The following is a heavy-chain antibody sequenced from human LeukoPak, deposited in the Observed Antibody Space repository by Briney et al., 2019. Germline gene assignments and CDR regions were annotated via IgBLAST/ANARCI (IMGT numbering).Heavy chain of an antibody. V-gene: IGHV1-2*02. D-gene: IGHD3-10*01. CDR1: GDTFTAYY. CDR2: INPNSGGT. J-gene: IGHJ5*01. CDR3: ARPREITMSERSYNWFDS. Sequence: ASVKVSCKASGDTFTAYYIHWVRQAPGQGLEWMGRINPNSGGTNYAQKFQGRVTMTRDTSTSTAYMELSRLRSDDTAVYDCARPREITMSERSYNWFDSWGQGTLVTVSS.